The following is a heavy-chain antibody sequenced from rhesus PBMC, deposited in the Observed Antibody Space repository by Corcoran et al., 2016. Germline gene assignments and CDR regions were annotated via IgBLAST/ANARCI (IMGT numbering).Heavy chain of an antibody. V-gene: IGHV3S5*01. CDR3: AKDLWPYSSSFYGLDS. CDR2: ISYTGGST. J-gene: IGHJ6*01. D-gene: IGHD6-43*01. Sequence: EVQLVETGGGLVQPGGSLRLSCVASGVIFCSYGMSWVRPGPGKGLEWVSGISYTGGSTYYADSVKGRFTISRDNSKNTLSLQMNSLRAEDTAVYYCAKDLWPYSSSFYGLDSWGQGVVVTVSS. CDR1: GVIFCSYG.